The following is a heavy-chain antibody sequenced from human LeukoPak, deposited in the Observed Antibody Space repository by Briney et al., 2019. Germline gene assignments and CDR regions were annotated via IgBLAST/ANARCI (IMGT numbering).Heavy chain of an antibody. Sequence: TGGSLRLSCVASEFTFSSYSMIWVRQAPGKGLEWISYISSGSGNRYYADSVKGRFTISRDNAKNLLYLQMNNLRADDTAVYYCARAAKWEFYHYYMDVWGKGTTVAVSS. CDR1: EFTFSSYS. J-gene: IGHJ6*03. D-gene: IGHD1-26*01. CDR3: ARAAKWEFYHYYMDV. CDR2: ISSGSGNR. V-gene: IGHV3-48*01.